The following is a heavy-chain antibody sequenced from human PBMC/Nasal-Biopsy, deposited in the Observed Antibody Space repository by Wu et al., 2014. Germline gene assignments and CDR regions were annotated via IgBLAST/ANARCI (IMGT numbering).Heavy chain of an antibody. CDR1: GFSFSDYW. D-gene: IGHD2-2*01. CDR3: ARDRNFCSGTHCFAYLDY. Sequence: LRLSCAASGFSFSDYWMHWVRQTPGKGPVWVSRINSDGGQTEYADSARGRFTISRDNAKNTLYLQMNSLRAEDTAVYFCARDRNFCSGTHCFAYLDYWGRGTLVTVSS. V-gene: IGHV3-74*01. J-gene: IGHJ4*02. CDR2: INSDGGQT.